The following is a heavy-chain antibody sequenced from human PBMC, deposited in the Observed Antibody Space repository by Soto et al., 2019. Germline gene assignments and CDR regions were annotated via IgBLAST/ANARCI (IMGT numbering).Heavy chain of an antibody. CDR1: GGSISSYY. CDR3: ARGGGAAAGLYYYYYYMAV. J-gene: IGHJ6*03. V-gene: IGHV4-59*12. Sequence: SETLSLTCTVSGGSISSYYWSWIRQPPGKGLEWIGYIYYSGSTNYNPSLKSRVTISVDTSKNQFSLKLSSVTAADTAVYYCARGGGAAAGLYYYYYYMAVWGKGTTVTVSS. CDR2: IYYSGST. D-gene: IGHD6-13*01.